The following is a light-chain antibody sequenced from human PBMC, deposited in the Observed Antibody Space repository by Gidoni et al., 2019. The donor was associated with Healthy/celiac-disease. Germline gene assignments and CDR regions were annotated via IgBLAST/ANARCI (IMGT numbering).Light chain of an antibody. V-gene: IGLV3-1*01. J-gene: IGLJ2*01. Sequence: SYELTQPPSVSVSPGQTASITCSGDKLGDKYACWYQQKPGQSPALVIYQDSKRPSGIPERFSGSNSGNTATLTISGTQAMDEADYYCQAWDSRRVFGGGTKLTVL. CDR3: QAWDSRRV. CDR2: QDS. CDR1: KLGDKY.